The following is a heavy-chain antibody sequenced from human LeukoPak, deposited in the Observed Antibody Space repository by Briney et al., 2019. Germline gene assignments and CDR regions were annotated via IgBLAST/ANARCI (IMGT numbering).Heavy chain of an antibody. Sequence: ASVKVSCKASGYTFTSYDINWVRQATGQGLEWMGWMNPNSGNTGYAQKLQGRVTMTTDTSTSTAYMELRSLRSDDTAVYYCARGRIAAAAPDYWGQGTLVTVSS. CDR3: ARGRIAAAAPDY. D-gene: IGHD6-13*01. CDR1: GYTFTSYD. J-gene: IGHJ4*02. CDR2: MNPNSGNT. V-gene: IGHV1-8*01.